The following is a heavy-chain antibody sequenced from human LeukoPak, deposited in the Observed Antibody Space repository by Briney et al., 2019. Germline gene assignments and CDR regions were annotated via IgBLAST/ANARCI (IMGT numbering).Heavy chain of an antibody. D-gene: IGHD5-18*01. J-gene: IGHJ4*02. CDR3: ARAGYTYGTLYF. CDR2: IKQDGGEK. Sequence: GGSLRLSCAASGFTFSDYWMTWVRQAPGKGLEWVADIKQDGGEKNYVDSVKGRFTISRDNAKNSLYLQMNSLRAEDTAVYYCARAGYTYGTLYFWGQGTLVTVSS. V-gene: IGHV3-7*01. CDR1: GFTFSDYW.